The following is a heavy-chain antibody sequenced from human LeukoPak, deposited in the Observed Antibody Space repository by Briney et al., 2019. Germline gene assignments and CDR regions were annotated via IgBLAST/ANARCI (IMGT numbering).Heavy chain of an antibody. V-gene: IGHV3-48*03. CDR3: ARDRVGYIVGGFDY. J-gene: IGHJ4*02. CDR1: GFTFSSYE. CDR2: ISSSGSTI. Sequence: PGGSLRLSCAASGFTFSSYEMNWVRQAPGKGLEWVSYISSSGSTIYYADSVKGRFTISRDNAKNSLYLQMNSLRAEDTAVYYCARDRVGYIVGGFDYWGQGTLVTVSS. D-gene: IGHD5-18*01.